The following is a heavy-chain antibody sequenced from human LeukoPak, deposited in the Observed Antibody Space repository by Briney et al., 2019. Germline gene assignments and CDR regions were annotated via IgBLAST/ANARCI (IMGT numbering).Heavy chain of an antibody. V-gene: IGHV3-48*03. CDR3: ATRGVGMATISSPFDY. Sequence: PGGSLRLSCAASGFTFRSYEMNWVRQAPGKGLEWVSYISSSGITIYYADSVKGRFTISRDNAKNSLYPQMNSLRAEDTAVYYCATRGVGMATISSPFDYWGQGTLVTVSS. CDR1: GFTFRSYE. J-gene: IGHJ4*02. D-gene: IGHD5-24*01. CDR2: ISSSGITI.